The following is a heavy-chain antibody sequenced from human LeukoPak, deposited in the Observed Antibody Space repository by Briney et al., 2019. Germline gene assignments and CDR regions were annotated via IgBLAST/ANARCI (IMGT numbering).Heavy chain of an antibody. Sequence: ASVKVSCKASGYTFTSYDINWVRQATGQGLEWMGWMNPNSGNTGYAQKFQGRVTMTRNTSISTAYMELSRLRSDDTAVYYCARDEQQQLEYYFDYWGQGTLVTVSS. CDR3: ARDEQQQLEYYFDY. CDR2: MNPNSGNT. V-gene: IGHV1-8*01. CDR1: GYTFTSYD. D-gene: IGHD6-13*01. J-gene: IGHJ4*02.